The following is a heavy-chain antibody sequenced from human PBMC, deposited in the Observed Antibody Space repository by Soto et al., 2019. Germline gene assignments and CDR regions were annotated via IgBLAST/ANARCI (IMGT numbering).Heavy chain of an antibody. J-gene: IGHJ6*02. V-gene: IGHV1-2*02. CDR2: ISPHTGGT. Sequence: ASVKVSCKASGYTFNRYYMHWVRQAPGPGLEWMGWISPHTGGTTYAQKFQGRVTMTRDTSVSTAFMELSRLGSDDTAVYYCATIPSYYYYGMDVWGQGTTVTVSS. CDR3: ATIPSYYYYGMDV. CDR1: GYTFNRYY. D-gene: IGHD2-21*01.